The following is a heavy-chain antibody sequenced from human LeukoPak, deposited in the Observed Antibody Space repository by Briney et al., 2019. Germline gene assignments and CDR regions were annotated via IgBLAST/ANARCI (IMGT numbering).Heavy chain of an antibody. CDR1: GGSFSGYY. V-gene: IGHV4-34*01. CDR3: ARAVGSGSFQTYYYYMDV. Sequence: SETLSLTCAVYGGSFSGYYWSWIRQPPGKGLERIGEINHSGSTNYNPSLKSHVTISVDTSKNQFSLKLSSVTAADTAVYYCARAVGSGSFQTYYYYMDVWGKGTTVTISS. D-gene: IGHD3-10*01. J-gene: IGHJ6*03. CDR2: INHSGST.